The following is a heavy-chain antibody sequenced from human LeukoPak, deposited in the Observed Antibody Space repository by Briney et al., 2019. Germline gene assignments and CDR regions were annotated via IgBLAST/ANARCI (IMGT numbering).Heavy chain of an antibody. Sequence: GASVKVSCKASGYTFTSYYMHWVRQAPGQGLEWMGIINPSGGSTSYAQKFQGRVTMTRDTSTSTVYMELSSLRSGDTAVYYCARALTRGGYKSPRWFDPWGQGTLVTVSS. CDR2: INPSGGST. V-gene: IGHV1-46*01. CDR3: ARALTRGGYKSPRWFDP. J-gene: IGHJ5*02. D-gene: IGHD5-24*01. CDR1: GYTFTSYY.